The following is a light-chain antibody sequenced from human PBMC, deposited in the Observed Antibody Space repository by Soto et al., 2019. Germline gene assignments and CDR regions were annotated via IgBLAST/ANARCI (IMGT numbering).Light chain of an antibody. CDR3: QQYHSYPLT. V-gene: IGKV1-5*03. Sequence: DIQMTQSPSTLSASVGDRVTITCRASQSISSWLAWYQQKPGKAPKLLIYKASSLESGVPSRFSGSRSGTEFTLTISSLQPDDFATYYCQQYHSYPLTFGGGTKVEIK. CDR1: QSISSW. CDR2: KAS. J-gene: IGKJ4*01.